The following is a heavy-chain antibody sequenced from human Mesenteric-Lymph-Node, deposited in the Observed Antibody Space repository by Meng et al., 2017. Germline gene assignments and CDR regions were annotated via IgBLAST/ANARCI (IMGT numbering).Heavy chain of an antibody. Sequence: SETLSLTCAVYGGSFSGYYWSWIRQPPGKGLEWIGEINHSGSTNYNPSLKSRVTMSVDTSKNQFSLKLSSVTAADTAVYYCARAYYDILTGYYTYFDYWGQGTLVTVSS. D-gene: IGHD3-9*01. CDR1: GGSFSGYY. CDR2: INHSGST. CDR3: ARAYYDILTGYYTYFDY. J-gene: IGHJ4*02. V-gene: IGHV4-34*01.